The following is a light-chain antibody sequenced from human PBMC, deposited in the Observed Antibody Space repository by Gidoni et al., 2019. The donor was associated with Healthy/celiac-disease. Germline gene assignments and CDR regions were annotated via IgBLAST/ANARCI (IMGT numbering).Light chain of an antibody. V-gene: IGKV3-20*01. J-gene: IGKJ2*02. Sequence: EIVLSQSPGTLSLSPGERATPSCRASQSVSSSYLAWYQQKPGQAPRLLIYGASSRATGIPDRFSGSGSGTDFTLTISRLEPEDFAVYYCQQYGSLPPLGTFGQGTKLEIK. CDR1: QSVSSSY. CDR3: QQYGSLPPLGT. CDR2: GAS.